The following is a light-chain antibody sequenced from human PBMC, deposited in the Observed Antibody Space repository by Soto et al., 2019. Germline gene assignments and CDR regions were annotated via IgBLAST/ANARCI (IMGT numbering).Light chain of an antibody. J-gene: IGLJ3*02. CDR2: DNN. CDR3: GTWDTSLNAWV. CDR1: SSNIGNNY. Sequence: QSVLTQPPSVSAAPGQKVTISCSGSSSNIGNNYVAWYQQLPGTAPKFLIYDNNKRPSGSPDRFSGSKSGTSATLDITGLQTGDEADYYCGTWDTSLNAWVFGGGTKVTV. V-gene: IGLV1-51*02.